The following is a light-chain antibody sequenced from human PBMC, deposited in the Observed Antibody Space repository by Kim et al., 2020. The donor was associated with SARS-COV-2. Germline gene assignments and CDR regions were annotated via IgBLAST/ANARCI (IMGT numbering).Light chain of an antibody. CDR2: DVN. CDR1: SSDIGALNY. CDR3: SSYTTDSTLV. Sequence: QSALTQPASVSGSPGQSVTLSCNGTSSDIGALNYVSWYQQHPGKPPKLVISDVNNRPSGVSDRFSGSKSDNTASLSIFGLQTEDEADYYCSSYTTDSTLVFGGVTKVTVL. J-gene: IGLJ1*01. V-gene: IGLV2-14*03.